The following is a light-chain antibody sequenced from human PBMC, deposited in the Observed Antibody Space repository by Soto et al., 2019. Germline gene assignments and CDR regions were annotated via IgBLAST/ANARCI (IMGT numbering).Light chain of an antibody. CDR1: QSVSTK. Sequence: ETVMTQSPATLSVSPGERATLSCRASQSVSTKLAWYQQKPGQAPRLLIYGASTRATGIPARFSGSGSWTEFTLTVSSLQSEDFAVYYCRQYDDWPPITFGQGTRLEIK. CDR2: GAS. CDR3: RQYDDWPPIT. J-gene: IGKJ5*01. V-gene: IGKV3D-15*01.